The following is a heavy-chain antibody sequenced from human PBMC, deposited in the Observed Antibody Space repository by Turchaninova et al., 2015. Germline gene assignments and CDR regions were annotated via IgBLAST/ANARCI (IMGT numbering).Heavy chain of an antibody. CDR1: GGPLINTKNH. CDR3: ARHIDCTGVVCYVYRGTFDF. V-gene: IGHV4-39*01. CDR2: VYYTGNT. Sequence: QLQFQESGPGLVKHSETLSIPCTVHGGPLINTKNHWCWVRPPPGKGLEWVGSVYYTGNTYYNPSLKSRITISVDPSKNQFSLKLSSVTAADTAVYYCARHIDCTGVVCYVYRGTFDFWGQGTLVTVSS. D-gene: IGHD2-8*02. J-gene: IGHJ4*02.